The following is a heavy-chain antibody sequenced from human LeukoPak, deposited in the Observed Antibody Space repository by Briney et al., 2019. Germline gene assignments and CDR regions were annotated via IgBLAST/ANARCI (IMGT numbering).Heavy chain of an antibody. V-gene: IGHV3-33*01. J-gene: IGHJ4*02. CDR3: ARERQQLDY. D-gene: IGHD6-13*01. CDR1: GFTLSSYG. CDR2: IWYDGSNK. Sequence: GRSRRLSCAASGFTLSSYGMHWVRQAPGKGLEWVAVIWYDGSNKYYADSVKGRFTISRDNSKNTLYLQMNSLRAEDTAVYYCARERQQLDYWGQGTLVTVSS.